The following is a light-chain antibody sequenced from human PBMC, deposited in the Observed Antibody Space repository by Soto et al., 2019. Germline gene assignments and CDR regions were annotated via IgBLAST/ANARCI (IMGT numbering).Light chain of an antibody. J-gene: IGLJ1*01. Sequence: VLTQPASVSGSPGQSITISCTGTSSDVGGYNYVSWYQQHPGKAPKLMIYDVSNRPSGVSNRFSGSKSGNTASLTISGLQAEDEADYYCSSYTSNSPYVFGTGTKAPS. CDR2: DVS. CDR3: SSYTSNSPYV. V-gene: IGLV2-14*01. CDR1: SSDVGGYNY.